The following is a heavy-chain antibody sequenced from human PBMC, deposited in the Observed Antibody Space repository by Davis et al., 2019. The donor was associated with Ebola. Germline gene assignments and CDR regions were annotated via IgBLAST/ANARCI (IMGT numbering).Heavy chain of an antibody. J-gene: IGHJ4*02. CDR1: GYTFTSYA. CDR2: INAGNGNT. Sequence: ASVKVSCKASGYTFTSYAMHWVRQAPGQRLEWMGWINAGNGNTKYSQKFQGRVTITRDTSASTAYMELSSLRSENTAVYYCARVRVEWPTLDYFDYWGQGTLVTVSS. D-gene: IGHD3-3*01. CDR3: ARVRVEWPTLDYFDY. V-gene: IGHV1-3*01.